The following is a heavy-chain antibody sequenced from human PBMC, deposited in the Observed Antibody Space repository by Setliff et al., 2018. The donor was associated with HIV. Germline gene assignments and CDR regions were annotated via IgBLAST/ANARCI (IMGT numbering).Heavy chain of an antibody. D-gene: IGHD2-15*01. CDR1: GGSISSGDYY. J-gene: IGHJ4*02. CDR2: MYYGGSA. Sequence: SETLSLTCTVSGGSISSGDYYWSWIRQPPGKGLEWIGSMYYGGSATYNPSLKSRVTISIDTSKSQFSLKLSSATAADTAVYFCVGRFGLVQIFYFDYWGQGMLVTVSS. CDR3: VGRFGLVQIFYFDY. V-gene: IGHV4-61*08.